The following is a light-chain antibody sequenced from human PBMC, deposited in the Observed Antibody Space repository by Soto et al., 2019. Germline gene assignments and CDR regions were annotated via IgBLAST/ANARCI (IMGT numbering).Light chain of an antibody. J-gene: IGKJ1*01. Sequence: IVMTQSPATLSVSPGERATLSCRASQSVGTKLVWYQQTRGQAPRLLIYGASNRATGVPARFSGSVSGTEFTLTISSLQSEDFAVYYCQQYSSWLWTFGQGTKVEIK. V-gene: IGKV3-15*01. CDR2: GAS. CDR1: QSVGTK. CDR3: QQYSSWLWT.